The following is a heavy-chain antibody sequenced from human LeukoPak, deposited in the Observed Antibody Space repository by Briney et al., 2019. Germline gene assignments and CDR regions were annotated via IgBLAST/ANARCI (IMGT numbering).Heavy chain of an antibody. V-gene: IGHV3-23*01. CDR2: ISGSGGST. Sequence: GGSLRLSCAASGFTFSSYAMSWVRQAPGKGLEWVSAISGSGGSTYYADSVKGRFTISRDNSKNTLYLQMNSLRAEDTAVYYCAKDINRRTYYYGSGSYSLGDYWGQGTLVTVSS. CDR3: AKDINRRTYYYGSGSYSLGDY. CDR1: GFTFSSYA. J-gene: IGHJ4*02. D-gene: IGHD3-10*01.